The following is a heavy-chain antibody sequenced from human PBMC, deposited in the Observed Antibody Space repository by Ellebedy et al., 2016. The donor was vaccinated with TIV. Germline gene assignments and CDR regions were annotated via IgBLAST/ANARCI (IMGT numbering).Heavy chain of an antibody. Sequence: SVKVSXKASGGTFSSYAISWVRQAPGQGLEWMGGIIPIFGTANYAQKFQGRVTITADKSTSTAYMELSSLRSEDTAVYYCARVVPAVPSWYYGMDVWGQGTTVTVSS. CDR2: IIPIFGTA. CDR1: GGTFSSYA. CDR3: ARVVPAVPSWYYGMDV. J-gene: IGHJ6*02. D-gene: IGHD2-2*01. V-gene: IGHV1-69*06.